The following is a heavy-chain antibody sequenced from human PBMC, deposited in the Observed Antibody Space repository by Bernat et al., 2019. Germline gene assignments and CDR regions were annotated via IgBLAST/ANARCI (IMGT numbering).Heavy chain of an antibody. D-gene: IGHD6-19*01. Sequence: EVQLLESGGGLLQPGGSLRLSCAASGFTFSSYAMSWVRQAPGKGLEWVSSIRDSGSITYHAGSVKGRFTISRDNSKNTLYLQMKSLRAEDTAVYYCAKNSGRSNSAWTDSFDIWGQGTMVTVSS. CDR3: AKNSGRSNSAWTDSFDI. CDR2: IRDSGSIT. V-gene: IGHV3-23*01. J-gene: IGHJ3*02. CDR1: GFTFSSYA.